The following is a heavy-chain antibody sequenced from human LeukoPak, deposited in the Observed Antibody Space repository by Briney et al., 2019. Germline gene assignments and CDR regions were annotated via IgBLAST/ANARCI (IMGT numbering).Heavy chain of an antibody. V-gene: IGHV3-23*01. J-gene: IGHJ4*02. CDR1: GFTFNNYG. Sequence: PGGSLRLSCAASGFTFNNYGMNWVRQAPGKGLEWVSVVSTSGDNGYHADSVQGRFTVSRDNSKNSLYLQMNSLRAEDTAVYYCAKGGTGTTVRYFDYWGQGTLVTVSS. CDR3: AKGGTGTTVRYFDY. CDR2: VSTSGDNG. D-gene: IGHD1-7*01.